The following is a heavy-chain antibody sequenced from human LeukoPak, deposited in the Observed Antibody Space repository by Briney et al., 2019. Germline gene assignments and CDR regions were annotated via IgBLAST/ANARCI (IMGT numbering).Heavy chain of an antibody. J-gene: IGHJ4*02. CDR3: AKDSGYDSSGYYYVVN. Sequence: PGGSLRLSCAASGFTFSSYAMSWVRQAPGKGLEWVAVIWYGGSNKYYADSVKGRFTISRDNSKNTLYLQMNSLRAEDTAVYYCAKDSGYDSSGYYYVVNWGQGTLVTVSS. CDR1: GFTFSSYA. CDR2: IWYGGSNK. V-gene: IGHV3-30*02. D-gene: IGHD3-22*01.